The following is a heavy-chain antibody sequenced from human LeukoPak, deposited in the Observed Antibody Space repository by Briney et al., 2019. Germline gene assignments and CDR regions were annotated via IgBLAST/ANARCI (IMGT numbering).Heavy chain of an antibody. D-gene: IGHD2-21*02. Sequence: GESLMISCKGSGYSFNTYWTAWVRQLPGKGLEWMGMIFPGESNIRYSPSLQGQVTISADKSTGTAYLQWTSLKASDSAMYYCARQGTAPFDYWGQGTLVTVSS. CDR1: GYSFNTYW. CDR2: IFPGESNI. V-gene: IGHV5-51*01. J-gene: IGHJ4*02. CDR3: ARQGTAPFDY.